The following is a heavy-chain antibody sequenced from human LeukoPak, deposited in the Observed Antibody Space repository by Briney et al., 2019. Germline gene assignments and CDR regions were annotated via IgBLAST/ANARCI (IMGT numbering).Heavy chain of an antibody. Sequence: GGSLRLSCAASGFTFSTYGMNWVRQAPGKGLEWVSYISGSSSAIYYTDSVKGRFTISRDNSKNTLYLQMNSLRAEDTAVYYCARDEAEYYYDSSGPLDYWGQGTLVTVSS. J-gene: IGHJ4*02. CDR2: ISGSSSAI. CDR3: ARDEAEYYYDSSGPLDY. V-gene: IGHV3-48*01. CDR1: GFTFSTYG. D-gene: IGHD3-22*01.